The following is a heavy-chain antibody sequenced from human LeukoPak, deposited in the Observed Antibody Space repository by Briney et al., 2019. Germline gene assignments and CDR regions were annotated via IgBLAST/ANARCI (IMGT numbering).Heavy chain of an antibody. V-gene: IGHV3-53*01. J-gene: IGHJ4*02. CDR1: GFTFSDYF. Sequence: PGGSLRLSCAASGFTFSDYFMTWFRQAPGKGLEWVSIIYSGGSTYYADSVKGRFTISRDNSKNTLYLQMNSLRAEDTAMYYCARGRNGYNSEPFDSWGQGTLVTVSS. D-gene: IGHD5-24*01. CDR3: ARGRNGYNSEPFDS. CDR2: IYSGGST.